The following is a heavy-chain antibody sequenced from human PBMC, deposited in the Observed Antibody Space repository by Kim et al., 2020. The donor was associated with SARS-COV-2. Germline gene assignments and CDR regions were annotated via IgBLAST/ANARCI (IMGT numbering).Heavy chain of an antibody. V-gene: IGHV3-23*01. CDR3: AKDGYCSSTSCYGGYGMDV. Sequence: GRCTISRDNSKNTLYLQMNSLRAEDTAVYYCAKDGYCSSTSCYGGYGMDVWGQGTTVTVSS. D-gene: IGHD2-2*03. J-gene: IGHJ6*02.